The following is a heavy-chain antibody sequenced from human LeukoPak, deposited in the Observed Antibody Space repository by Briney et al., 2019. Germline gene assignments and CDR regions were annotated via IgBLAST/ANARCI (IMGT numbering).Heavy chain of an antibody. CDR2: FGTDGNT. CDR1: GFTFSGYA. CDR3: AKDGYGVLDY. J-gene: IGHJ4*02. Sequence: QPGGSLRLSCEASGFTFSGYAVSWVRQAPGKGLEWVSGFGTDGNTHYAESVRGRFDISRDTSKTTVYLQMNSLRAEDTAVYYCAKDGYGVLDYWGQGTLVTVSS. D-gene: IGHD4-17*01. V-gene: IGHV3-23*01.